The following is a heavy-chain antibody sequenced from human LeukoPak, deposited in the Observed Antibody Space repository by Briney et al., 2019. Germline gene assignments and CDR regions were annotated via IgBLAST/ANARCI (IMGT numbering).Heavy chain of an antibody. V-gene: IGHV3-30*02. Sequence: GGSLRLSCAASGFTFSSYGMHWVRQAPGKGLEWVAFIRYDGSNKYYADSVKGRFTISRDNSKNTLYLQMKSLRAGDTAVYYCAKDRGPSGYDHFGYWGQGTLVTVSS. CDR3: AKDRGPSGYDHFGY. CDR2: IRYDGSNK. J-gene: IGHJ4*02. D-gene: IGHD5-12*01. CDR1: GFTFSSYG.